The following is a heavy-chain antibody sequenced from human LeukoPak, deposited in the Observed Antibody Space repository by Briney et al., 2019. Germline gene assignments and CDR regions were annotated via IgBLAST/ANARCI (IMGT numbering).Heavy chain of an antibody. Sequence: SETLSLTCTVSGGSISSGGYYWSWIRQHPGKGPEWIGYIYYSGSTYYNPSLKSRVTISVDTSKNQFSLKLSSVTAADTAVYYCARVVPPNIFYYYYYGMDVWGQGTTVTVSS. CDR2: IYYSGST. D-gene: IGHD3-3*02. J-gene: IGHJ6*02. CDR3: ARVVPPNIFYYYYYGMDV. CDR1: GGSISSGGYY. V-gene: IGHV4-31*03.